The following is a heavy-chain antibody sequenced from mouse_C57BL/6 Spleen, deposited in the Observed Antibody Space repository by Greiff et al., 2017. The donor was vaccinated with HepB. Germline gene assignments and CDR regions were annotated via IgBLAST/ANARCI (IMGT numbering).Heavy chain of an antibody. CDR1: GFTFSDYG. Sequence: EVQVVESGGGLVKPGGSLKLSCAASGFTFSDYGMHWVRQAPEKGLEWVAYISSGSSTIYYADTVKGRFTISRDNAKNTLFLQMTSLRSEDTAMYYCARRGDYYGSSGDYYAMDYWGQGTSVTVSS. CDR3: ARRGDYYGSSGDYYAMDY. D-gene: IGHD1-1*01. J-gene: IGHJ4*01. V-gene: IGHV5-17*01. CDR2: ISSGSSTI.